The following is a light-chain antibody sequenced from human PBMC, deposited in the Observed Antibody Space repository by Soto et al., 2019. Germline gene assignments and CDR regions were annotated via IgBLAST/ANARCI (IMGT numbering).Light chain of an antibody. CDR2: DTS. Sequence: QAVVTQEPSLTVSPGGTVTLTCGPSAGAVTSGHCPYWFQQKPGQAPRTLIYDTSNKHSWTPARFSGSLLGGKAALTLSGAQAEDEAEYYCLLSYGGARGVFGGGTKSPS. CDR3: LLSYGGARGV. J-gene: IGLJ3*02. V-gene: IGLV7-46*01. CDR1: AGAVTSGHC.